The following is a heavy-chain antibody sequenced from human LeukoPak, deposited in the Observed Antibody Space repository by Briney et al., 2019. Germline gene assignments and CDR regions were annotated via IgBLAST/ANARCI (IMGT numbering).Heavy chain of an antibody. Sequence: PSETLSLTCAVYGGSFSGYYWSWIRQPPGKGLEWVGEINHSGSTNYNPSLKSRVTISVDTSKNQFSLKLSSVTAADTAVYYCARDPGPAAIWYYWGQGTLVTVSS. CDR3: ARDPGPAAIWYY. V-gene: IGHV4-34*01. J-gene: IGHJ4*02. CDR1: GGSFSGYY. CDR2: INHSGST. D-gene: IGHD2-2*01.